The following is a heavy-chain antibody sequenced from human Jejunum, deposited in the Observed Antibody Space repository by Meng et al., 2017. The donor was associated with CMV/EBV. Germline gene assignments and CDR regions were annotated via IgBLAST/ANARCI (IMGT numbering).Heavy chain of an antibody. CDR1: GFTFTDYY. CDR2: VPHDGTSK. V-gene: IGHV3-30*02. J-gene: IGHJ4*02. D-gene: IGHD2-21*01. Sequence: QGELVESGGGLVTPGGSLILSCVASGFTFTDYYMSWIRQAPGRGLEWVAFVPHDGTSKYYADSVKGRFTISRDNSENTLYLQMSSLRAEDTAVYYCVKDVAYWGQGTLVTVSS. CDR3: VKDVAY.